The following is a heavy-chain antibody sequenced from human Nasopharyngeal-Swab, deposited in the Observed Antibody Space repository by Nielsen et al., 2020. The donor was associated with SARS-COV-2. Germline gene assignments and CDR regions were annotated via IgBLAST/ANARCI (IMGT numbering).Heavy chain of an antibody. CDR1: GGSFSGYY. J-gene: IGHJ6*03. D-gene: IGHD3-3*01. Sequence: SETLSLTCAVYGGSFSGYYWSWIRQPPGKGLEWIGEINHRGSTKYNPSLKSRVTISVDTSKNQFSLKLSSVTAADTAVYYCARGRGVFGVVSRFYYYMDVWGKGTTVTVSS. CDR3: ARGRGVFGVVSRFYYYMDV. V-gene: IGHV4-34*01. CDR2: INHRGST.